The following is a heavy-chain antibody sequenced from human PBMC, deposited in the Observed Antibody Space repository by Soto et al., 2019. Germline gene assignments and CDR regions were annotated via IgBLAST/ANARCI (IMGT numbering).Heavy chain of an antibody. CDR1: GGTFSSYA. CDR3: ARGRRGADGYGNWFDP. CDR2: IIPIFGTA. D-gene: IGHD5-12*01. Sequence: QVQLVQSGAEVKKPGSSVKVSCKASGGTFSSYAISWVRQAPGQGLEWMGGIIPIFGTANYAQKFQGRVTITADESTSTDYMELSSLRSEDTAVYYCARGRRGADGYGNWFDPWGQGTLVTVSS. V-gene: IGHV1-69*01. J-gene: IGHJ5*02.